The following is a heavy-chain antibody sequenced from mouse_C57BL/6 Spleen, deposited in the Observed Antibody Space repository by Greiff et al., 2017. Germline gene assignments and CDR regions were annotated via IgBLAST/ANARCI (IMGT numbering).Heavy chain of an antibody. CDR3: ARNGESSGYNYFDY. CDR1: GFSLTSYG. J-gene: IGHJ2*01. CDR2: IWSGGST. Sequence: VQLQQSGPGLVQPSQSLSITCTVSGFSLTSYGVHWVRQSPGKGLEWLGVIWSGGSTDYNAAFISRLSISKDNSKSQVFFKMNSLQADDTAIYYCARNGESSGYNYFDYWGQGTTLTVSS. V-gene: IGHV2-2*01. D-gene: IGHD3-2*02.